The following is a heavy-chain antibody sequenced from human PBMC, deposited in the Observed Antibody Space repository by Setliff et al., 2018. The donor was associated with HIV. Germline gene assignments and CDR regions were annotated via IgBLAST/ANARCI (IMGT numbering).Heavy chain of an antibody. J-gene: IGHJ3*02. CDR2: IRYDGSNK. CDR1: GFTFSSYG. CDR3: ARIYRSSWPFDACDI. Sequence: GSLRLSCAASGFTFSSYGMHWVRQAPGKGLEWVAFIRYDGSNKYYADSVKGRFTISRDNSKNTLFLQMNSLRAEDTAVYYCARIYRSSWPFDACDIWGQGTMVTVSS. V-gene: IGHV3-30*02. D-gene: IGHD6-6*01.